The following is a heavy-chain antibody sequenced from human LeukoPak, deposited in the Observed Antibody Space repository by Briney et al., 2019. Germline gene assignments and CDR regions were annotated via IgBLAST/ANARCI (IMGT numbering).Heavy chain of an antibody. CDR2: IYPCDSDT. V-gene: IGHV5-51*01. CDR3: ARHFSYCSGGSCYSHYFDY. J-gene: IGHJ4*02. CDR1: GYSFTSYW. Sequence: GESLKISCKGSGYSFTSYWIGWVRQMPGKGLEWMGIIYPCDSDTRYSPSFQGQVTISDDKSISTAYLQWSSLKASDTAMYYCARHFSYCSGGSCYSHYFDYWGQGTLVTVSS. D-gene: IGHD2-15*01.